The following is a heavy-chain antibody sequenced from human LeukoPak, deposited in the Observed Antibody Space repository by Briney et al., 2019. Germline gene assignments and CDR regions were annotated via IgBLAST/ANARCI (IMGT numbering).Heavy chain of an antibody. Sequence: SETLSLTCTVSGGSISSSSYYWGWIRQPPGKGLEWIGSIYYRGSTYYNPSLKSRVTISVDTSKNQFSLKLSSVTAADTAVYYCASRYCSSTSCPDYWGQGTLVTVSS. V-gene: IGHV4-39*01. J-gene: IGHJ4*02. CDR2: IYYRGST. CDR3: ASRYCSSTSCPDY. D-gene: IGHD2-2*01. CDR1: GGSISSSSYY.